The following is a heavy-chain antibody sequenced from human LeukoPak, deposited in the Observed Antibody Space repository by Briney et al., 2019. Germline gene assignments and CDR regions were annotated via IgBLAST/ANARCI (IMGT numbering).Heavy chain of an antibody. CDR3: GRYYVMDV. V-gene: IGHV3-23*01. CDR1: GFTFSAYA. J-gene: IGHJ6*02. Sequence: PGGSLRLSCAASGFTFSAYAMTWVRQAPGKGLEWVSSIGSDGKTHYSDSVKGRFTISRDNSKSTLYLQMNSLRAEDTAVYYCGRYYVMDVWGQGTSVTVSS. CDR2: IGSDGKT.